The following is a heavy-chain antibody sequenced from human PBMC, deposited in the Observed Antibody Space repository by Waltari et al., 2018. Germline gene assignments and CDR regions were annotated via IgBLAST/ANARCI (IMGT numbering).Heavy chain of an antibody. CDR3: ARRGFSGSYPADY. Sequence: QVQLVESGGGVVQPGRSLRLSCAASGFTFSSYAMHWVRQAPGKGLEWVAVISYDGSNKYYADSVKGRFTISRDNSKNTLYLQMNSLRAEDTAVYYCARRGFSGSYPADYWGQGTLVTVSS. CDR1: GFTFSSYA. V-gene: IGHV3-30-3*01. J-gene: IGHJ4*02. CDR2: ISYDGSNK. D-gene: IGHD1-26*01.